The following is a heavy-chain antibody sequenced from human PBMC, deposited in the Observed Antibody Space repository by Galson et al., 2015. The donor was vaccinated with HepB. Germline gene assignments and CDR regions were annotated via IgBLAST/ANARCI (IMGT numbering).Heavy chain of an antibody. CDR2: IYPGDSDT. V-gene: IGHV5-51*01. J-gene: IGHJ4*02. D-gene: IGHD3-16*02. CDR1: GYSFTRYW. Sequence: QSGAEVKRPGESLKISCKGSGYSFTRYWIGWVRQMPGKGLEWMGIIYPGDSDTRYSPSFQGQVTISADKSISTAYLQWSSLKASDTAMYYCARGMITFGGVIDYFDYWGQGTLVTVPS. CDR3: ARGMITFGGVIDYFDY.